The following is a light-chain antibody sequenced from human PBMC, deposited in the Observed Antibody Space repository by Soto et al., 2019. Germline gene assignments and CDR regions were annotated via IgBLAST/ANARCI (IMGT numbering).Light chain of an antibody. CDR1: SSNIGAGYD. V-gene: IGLV1-40*01. J-gene: IGLJ2*01. CDR3: QSYDSSLSVV. Sequence: QSVLTQPPSVSGAPGQRVTISCTGSSSNIGAGYDVYWYQQLQGTAPKLLIYGNSNRPSGVPDRFSGSKSGTSASLAITGLQAEDEADYYCQSYDSSLSVVFGGGTKLPVL. CDR2: GNS.